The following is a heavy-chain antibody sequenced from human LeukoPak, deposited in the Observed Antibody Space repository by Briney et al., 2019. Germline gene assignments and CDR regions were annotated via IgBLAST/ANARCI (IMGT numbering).Heavy chain of an antibody. V-gene: IGHV3-23*01. J-gene: IGHJ1*01. D-gene: IGHD4-23*01. CDR1: GFTFSSYA. CDR3: AKDRGGNSGSAEYFQH. Sequence: GGSLRLSCAASGFTFSSYAMSWVRQAPGKGLEWVSAISDSGGSTYYADSVKGRFTISRDNSKNTLYLQMNSLRAEDTAVYYCAKDRGGNSGSAEYFQHWGQGTLVTVSS. CDR2: ISDSGGST.